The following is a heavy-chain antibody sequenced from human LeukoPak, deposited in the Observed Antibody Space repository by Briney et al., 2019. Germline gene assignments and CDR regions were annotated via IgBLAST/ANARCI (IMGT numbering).Heavy chain of an antibody. CDR3: ARAIAYGATVTTFDYYYGMDV. CDR1: GGSISSYY. J-gene: IGHJ6*02. CDR2: IYYSGST. V-gene: IGHV4-59*01. Sequence: SETLSLTCTVSGGSISSYYWSWIRQPPGKGLEWIGYIYYSGSTNYNPSLKSRVTISVDTSKNQFSLKLGSVTAADTAVYYCARAIAYGATVTTFDYYYGMDVWGQGTTVTVSS. D-gene: IGHD4-17*01.